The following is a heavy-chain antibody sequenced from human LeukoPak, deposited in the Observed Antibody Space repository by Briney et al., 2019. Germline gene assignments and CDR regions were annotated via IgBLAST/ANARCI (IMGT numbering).Heavy chain of an antibody. CDR1: GCSISSSSYY. D-gene: IGHD3-3*01. CDR2: IYYSGST. V-gene: IGHV4-39*01. Sequence: SETLSLTCTVSGCSISSSSYYWGWIRQPPGKGLEWIGSIYYSGSTYYNPSLKSRVTISVDTSKNQFSLKLSSVTAADTAVYYCASHLEGITIFGVVSYYFDYWGQGTLVTVSS. CDR3: ASHLEGITIFGVVSYYFDY. J-gene: IGHJ4*02.